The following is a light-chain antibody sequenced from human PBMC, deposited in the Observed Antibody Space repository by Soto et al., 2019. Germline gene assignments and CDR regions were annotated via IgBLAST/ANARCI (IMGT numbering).Light chain of an antibody. V-gene: IGKV3-15*01. J-gene: IGKJ1*01. CDR3: QQYNNWPKWT. CDR1: QIIANN. Sequence: EIVMMQSPATLSVSPGERATLSCRASQIIANNLAWYQQKPGQAPRLLIYGASTRAPGIPARFSGSGSGTEFTLTISSLQSEDFAVYYCQQYNNWPKWTFGQGTKVDIK. CDR2: GAS.